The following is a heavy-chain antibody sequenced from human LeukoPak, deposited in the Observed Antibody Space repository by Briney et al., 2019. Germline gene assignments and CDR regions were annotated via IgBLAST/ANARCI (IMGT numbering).Heavy chain of an antibody. D-gene: IGHD3-10*01. J-gene: IGHJ6*03. CDR1: GYTFTGYY. V-gene: IGHV1-2*02. Sequence: ASVKVSCKASGYTFTGYYIHWVRQAPGQGLEWMGGINPNSGGTNYAQKFQGRVTMTRDTSISTAYMELSRLRSDDTAVYYCARAARPRVWFGELLSSYYYYYMDVWGKGTTVTISS. CDR2: INPNSGGT. CDR3: ARAARPRVWFGELLSSYYYYYMDV.